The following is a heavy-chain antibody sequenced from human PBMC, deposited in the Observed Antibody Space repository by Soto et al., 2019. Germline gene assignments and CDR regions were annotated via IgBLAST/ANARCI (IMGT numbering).Heavy chain of an antibody. V-gene: IGHV1-69*01. J-gene: IGHJ4*02. CDR1: GGTFSSYA. D-gene: IGHD6-19*01. CDR3: ARDKAAVAGFDY. Sequence: QVQLVQSGAEVKKPGSSVKFSCKASGGTFSSYAISWVRQAPGHGLEWMGGIIPIFGTANYAQKFQGRVTITADESTSTAYMELSSLRSEDTAVYYCARDKAAVAGFDYWGQGTLVTVSS. CDR2: IIPIFGTA.